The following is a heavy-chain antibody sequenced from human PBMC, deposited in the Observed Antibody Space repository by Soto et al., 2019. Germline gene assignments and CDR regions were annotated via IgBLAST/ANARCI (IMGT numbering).Heavy chain of an antibody. CDR2: ISYDGSNK. CDR3: AKDNGSGCDWLRVGDASDI. CDR1: GFTFSSYG. Sequence: GGSLRLSCAASGFTFSSYGMHWVRQAPGKGLEWVAVISYDGSNKYYADSVKGRLTISRDNSKNTLYLQMNSLRGEDTAVYYSAKDNGSGCDWLRVGDASDIWGQGTMVTVSS. D-gene: IGHD5-12*01. J-gene: IGHJ3*02. V-gene: IGHV3-30*18.